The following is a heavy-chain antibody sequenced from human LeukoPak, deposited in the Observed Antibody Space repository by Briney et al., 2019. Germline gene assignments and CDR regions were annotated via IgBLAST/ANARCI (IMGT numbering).Heavy chain of an antibody. CDR1: GYTFTGYY. D-gene: IGHD3-10*01. Sequence: ASVKVSCKASGYTFTGYYMHWVRQAPGQGLEWMGWINPNSGVTSYAQKFQGRVTMTRDTSISTAYMELSRLRSEDTAVYYCARGPSITMVRGGQWYYYMDVWGKGTTVTISS. CDR2: INPNSGVT. V-gene: IGHV1-2*02. CDR3: ARGPSITMVRGGQWYYYMDV. J-gene: IGHJ6*03.